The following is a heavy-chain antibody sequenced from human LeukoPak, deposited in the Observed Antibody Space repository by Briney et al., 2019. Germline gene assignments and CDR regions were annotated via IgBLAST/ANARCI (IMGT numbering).Heavy chain of an antibody. CDR3: ASMDNWNAQVDY. Sequence: SETLSLTCTVPGGSISSYYWSWIRQPAGKGLEWIGRIYTSGSTNYNPSLKSRVTMSVDTSKNQFSLKLSSVTAADTAVYYCASMDNWNAQVDYWGQGTLVTVSS. D-gene: IGHD1-20*01. V-gene: IGHV4-4*07. CDR1: GGSISSYY. CDR2: IYTSGST. J-gene: IGHJ4*02.